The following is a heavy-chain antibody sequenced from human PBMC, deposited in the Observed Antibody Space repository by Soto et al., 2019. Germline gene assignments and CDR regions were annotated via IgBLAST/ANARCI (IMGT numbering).Heavy chain of an antibody. J-gene: IGHJ4*02. V-gene: IGHV1-2*04. CDR1: GYTFTGYY. CDR2: INPNSGGT. CDR3: ARDARGDEAPMDY. Sequence: QVQLVQSGAEVKKPGASVKVSCKASGYTFTGYYMHWVRQAPGQGLEWMGWINPNSGGTNYAQKFQGWVNMTRDTSLSTAYMELSRLRSDDTAVYYCARDARGDEAPMDYWGQGTLVPVSS. D-gene: IGHD3-10*01.